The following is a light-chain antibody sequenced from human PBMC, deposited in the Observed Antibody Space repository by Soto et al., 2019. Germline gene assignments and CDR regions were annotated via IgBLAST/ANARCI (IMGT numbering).Light chain of an antibody. Sequence: QSALTQPASVSGSPGQSITISCTGTSGDVGGYNYVSWYHQHPGKVPKLMIYEISNRPSGVSNSFSGSKSGNTATLTISGLQAEDEADYYCSSYTSTTTRGFGTGTKVTVL. J-gene: IGLJ1*01. CDR2: EIS. CDR1: SGDVGGYNY. CDR3: SSYTSTTTRG. V-gene: IGLV2-14*03.